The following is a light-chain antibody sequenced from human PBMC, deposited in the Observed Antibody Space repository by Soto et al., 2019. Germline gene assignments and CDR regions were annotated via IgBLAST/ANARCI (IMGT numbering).Light chain of an antibody. Sequence: EIQMTQSPSSLSASVGDRVAITCRASQSIGNHLNWYRQKPGKPPDLLIYAASSLHSGVPSRFSGSRSGTDFTLTISSLQPEDFATFYCQQSYSSWTFGQGTKVDIK. CDR1: QSIGNH. J-gene: IGKJ1*01. CDR3: QQSYSSWT. V-gene: IGKV1-39*01. CDR2: AAS.